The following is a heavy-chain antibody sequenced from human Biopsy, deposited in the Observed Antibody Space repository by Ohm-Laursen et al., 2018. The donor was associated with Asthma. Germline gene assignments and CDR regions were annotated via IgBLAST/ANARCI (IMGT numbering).Heavy chain of an antibody. J-gene: IGHJ5*02. Sequence: ATQTLTLTCSLSGFSLRTPGVGVGWIRQSPGKALEWLALIYWDDYNLFRPSLKRRLTITKDPSKNQGVLTMTKMDTVDSGTYYCALSQYSGFDDHSPSWFDPWGQGTLVTVSS. CDR2: IYWDDYN. CDR3: ALSQYSGFDDHSPSWFDP. V-gene: IGHV2-5*02. CDR1: GFSLRTPGVG. D-gene: IGHD2/OR15-2a*01.